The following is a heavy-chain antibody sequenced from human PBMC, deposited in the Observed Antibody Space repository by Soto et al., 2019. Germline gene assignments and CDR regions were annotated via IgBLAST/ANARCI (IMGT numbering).Heavy chain of an antibody. CDR3: ARGVAGFWSGYNYYGMDV. CDR2: IWYDGSNK. J-gene: IGHJ6*02. Sequence: PGGSLRLSCAAAGVTFSSYGMHWVRQAPGKGLEWVAVIWYDGSNKYYADSVKGRFTISRDNSKNTLYLQMNSLRAEDTAVYYCARGVAGFWSGYNYYGMDVWGQGTTVTVSS. V-gene: IGHV3-33*01. D-gene: IGHD3-3*01. CDR1: GVTFSSYG.